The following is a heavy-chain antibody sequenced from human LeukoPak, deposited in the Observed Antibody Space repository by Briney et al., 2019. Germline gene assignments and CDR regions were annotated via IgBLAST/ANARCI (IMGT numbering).Heavy chain of an antibody. CDR3: AKGDEYGDYYASS. J-gene: IGHJ5*02. D-gene: IGHD4-17*01. V-gene: IGHV3-23*01. CDR2: ISGIGSVT. Sequence: GGSLRLSCAASGFTFSSYAMSWVRQAPGKGLEWVSSISGIGSVTYYADSVKGRYTISTDKSKNTLYLQMNSLRAEDAAVYYCAKGDEYGDYYASSWGQGTLVTVSS. CDR1: GFTFSSYA.